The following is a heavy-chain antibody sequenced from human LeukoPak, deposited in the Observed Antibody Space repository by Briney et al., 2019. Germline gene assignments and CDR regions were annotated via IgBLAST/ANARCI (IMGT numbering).Heavy chain of an antibody. V-gene: IGHV3-9*03. CDR1: GFTFDDYA. D-gene: IGHD3-22*01. Sequence: GRSLRLSCAASGFTFDDYAMHWVRRAPGKGLEWVSGITWDRGTIGYADSVKGRFTISRDNAKNSLYLQMNSLRAEDMALYYCAKESVRGYYDSSGPLDYWGQGTLVTVSS. J-gene: IGHJ4*02. CDR2: ITWDRGTI. CDR3: AKESVRGYYDSSGPLDY.